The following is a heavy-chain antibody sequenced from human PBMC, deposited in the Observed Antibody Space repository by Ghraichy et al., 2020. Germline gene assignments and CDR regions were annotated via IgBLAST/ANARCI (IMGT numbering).Heavy chain of an antibody. D-gene: IGHD3-10*01. CDR3: ARSWFGEFVGVKSYYYGMDV. V-gene: IGHV1-8*03. Sequence: ASVKVSCKASGYTFTSYDINWVRQATGQGLEWMGWMNPNSGNTGYAQKFQGRVTITRNTSISTAYMELSSLRSEDTAVYYCARSWFGEFVGVKSYYYGMDVWGQGTTVTVSS. J-gene: IGHJ6*02. CDR1: GYTFTSYD. CDR2: MNPNSGNT.